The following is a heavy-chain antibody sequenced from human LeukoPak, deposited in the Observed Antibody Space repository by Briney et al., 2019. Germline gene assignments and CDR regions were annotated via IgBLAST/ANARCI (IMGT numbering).Heavy chain of an antibody. CDR1: GGSISSYY. D-gene: IGHD3-10*01. Sequence: RASETLSLTCTVSGGSISSYYWSWIRQPPGKGLEWIGYIYYSGSTNYNPSLKSRVTISVDTSKNQFSLKLSSVTAADTAVYYCAMTTGPEFNFDYWGQGTLVTVSS. CDR3: AMTTGPEFNFDY. J-gene: IGHJ4*02. CDR2: IYYSGST. V-gene: IGHV4-59*01.